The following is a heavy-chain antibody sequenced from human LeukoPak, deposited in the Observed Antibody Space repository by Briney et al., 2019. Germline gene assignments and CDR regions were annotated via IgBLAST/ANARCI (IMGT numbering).Heavy chain of an antibody. Sequence: GGSLRLSCAASGFTFSSYTMSWVRQAPGKGLEWVSTITTSDGNTYYADSVKGRFAVSGDNSKNTLYLQMNSLRAEDTAVYYCAKDGGLWVSAHWGDSWGRGTLVTVSS. J-gene: IGHJ4*02. CDR3: AKDGGLWVSAHWGDS. V-gene: IGHV3-23*01. CDR2: ITTSDGNT. CDR1: GFTFSSYT. D-gene: IGHD7-27*01.